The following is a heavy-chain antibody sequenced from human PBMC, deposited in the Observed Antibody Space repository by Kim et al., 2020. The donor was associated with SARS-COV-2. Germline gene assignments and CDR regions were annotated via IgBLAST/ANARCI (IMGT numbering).Heavy chain of an antibody. CDR2: IYYSGST. CDR1: GGSISSSSYY. CDR3: ARRTYSYVHGYWFDP. V-gene: IGHV4-39*01. J-gene: IGHJ5*02. Sequence: SETLSLTCTVSGGSISSSSYYWGWIRQPPGKGLEWIGSIYYSGSTYYNPSLKSRVTISVDTSKNQFSLKLSSVTAADTAVYYCARRTYSYVHGYWFDPWGQGTLVTVSS. D-gene: IGHD5-18*01.